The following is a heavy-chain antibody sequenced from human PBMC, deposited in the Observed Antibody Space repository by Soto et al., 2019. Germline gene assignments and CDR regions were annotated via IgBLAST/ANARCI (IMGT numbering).Heavy chain of an antibody. Sequence: TLSLTCTVSGGSISSGGYYWSWIRQHPGKGLEWIGYIYYSGSTYYNPSLKSRVTISVDTSKNQFSLKLSSVTAADTAVYYCARVRTTRGWFDPWGQGTLVTVSS. CDR1: GGSISSGGYY. D-gene: IGHD1-1*01. CDR2: IYYSGST. CDR3: ARVRTTRGWFDP. J-gene: IGHJ5*02. V-gene: IGHV4-31*03.